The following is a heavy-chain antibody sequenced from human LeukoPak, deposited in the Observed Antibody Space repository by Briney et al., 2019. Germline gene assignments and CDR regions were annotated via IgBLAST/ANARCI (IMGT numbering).Heavy chain of an antibody. D-gene: IGHD3-10*01. V-gene: IGHV1-8*03. Sequence: ASVKVSCKASGYTFTSYDINWVRQATGQGLEWMGWMNPNSGNTGYAQKFQGRVTITRNTSISTAYMELSSLRSEDTAVYYCARGVRGVIGRRNYYYYMDVWGKGTTVTVSS. CDR2: MNPNSGNT. CDR1: GYTFTSYD. CDR3: ARGVRGVIGRRNYYYYMDV. J-gene: IGHJ6*03.